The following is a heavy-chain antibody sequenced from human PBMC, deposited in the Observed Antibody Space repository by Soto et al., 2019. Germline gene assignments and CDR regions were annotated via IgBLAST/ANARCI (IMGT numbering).Heavy chain of an antibody. CDR3: ARDMYRSSRPPWYYYGMEV. CDR2: ISSNSSTI. CDR1: GWSFCSYS. V-gene: IGHV3-48*02. J-gene: IGHJ6*02. Sequence: GSLGLSGAASGWSFCSYSMTGVRQAPGKGLEWVSYISSNSSTIYYADSVKGRFTISRDNAKNSLYLQMNRLRDEDTAVYYCARDMYRSSRPPWYYYGMEVWGQGTTVTVSS. D-gene: IGHD6-13*01.